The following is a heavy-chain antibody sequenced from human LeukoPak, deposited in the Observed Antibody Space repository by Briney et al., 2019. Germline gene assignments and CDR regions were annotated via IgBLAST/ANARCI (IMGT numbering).Heavy chain of an antibody. Sequence: ASVKVSCKASGYTFTSYYMHWVRQAPGQGLEGMGIINPSGGSTIYAQKFQGRVTITRDTSTSTVYMELSSLRSEDTAVYYCARDPRYCSGGSCYNFRFDPWGQGTLVTVSS. V-gene: IGHV1-46*01. J-gene: IGHJ5*02. CDR2: INPSGGST. CDR1: GYTFTSYY. D-gene: IGHD2-15*01. CDR3: ARDPRYCSGGSCYNFRFDP.